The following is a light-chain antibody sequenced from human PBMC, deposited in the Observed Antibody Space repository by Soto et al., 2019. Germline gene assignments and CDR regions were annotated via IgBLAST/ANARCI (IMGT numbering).Light chain of an antibody. CDR3: QQYKSYPWT. CDR1: QGINNW. CDR2: KVS. Sequence: DIQMTQSTSTLSASVGDRVTFTCRASQGINNWLAWYQQKPGEAPKVLIYKVSSLQTGVPPRFSGSGSGTEFSRTITSLQPDDFATYYGQQYKSYPWTFGQGTKVE. V-gene: IGKV1-5*03. J-gene: IGKJ1*01.